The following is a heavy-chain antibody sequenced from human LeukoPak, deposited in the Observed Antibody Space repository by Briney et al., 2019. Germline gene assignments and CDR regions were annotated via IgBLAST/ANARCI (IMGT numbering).Heavy chain of an antibody. CDR1: GYSFTGYY. CDR3: ARDYLPYDSSGYYYLLRN. J-gene: IGHJ4*02. D-gene: IGHD3-22*01. CDR2: INPNSGGT. Sequence: GASVKVSCKASGYSFTGYYIHWVRQAPGQGLEWMGWINPNSGGTGYAKKFQGRVTMTRDTSISTAYMELNRLRSAETAVYYCARDYLPYDSSGYYYLLRNWGQGALATVSS. V-gene: IGHV1-2*02.